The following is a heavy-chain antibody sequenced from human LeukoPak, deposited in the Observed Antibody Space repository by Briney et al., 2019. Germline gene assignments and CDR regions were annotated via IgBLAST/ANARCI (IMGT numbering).Heavy chain of an antibody. CDR3: TTGPPGQNDY. V-gene: IGHV3-15*01. J-gene: IGHJ4*02. Sequence: PGGSLRPSCAASGXTFTNAWMSWVRQAPGKGLEWVGRIKSKTDGGTTDYAAPVKGRFFISRDDSKNTLFLQMNSLKTEDTAVYYCTTGPPGQNDYWGQGTLVTVSS. D-gene: IGHD2-8*02. CDR1: GXTFTNAW. CDR2: IKSKTDGGTT.